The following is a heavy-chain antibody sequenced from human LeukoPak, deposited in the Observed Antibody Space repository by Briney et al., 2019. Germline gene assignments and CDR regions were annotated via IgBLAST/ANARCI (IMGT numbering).Heavy chain of an antibody. CDR1: GGSINGYY. V-gene: IGHV4-59*08. D-gene: IGHD4-17*01. J-gene: IGHJ5*02. CDR3: ARHTAPYGDYYLGWFDP. Sequence: PSETLSLTCTVSGGSINGYYWSWIRQSPGKGLESLGYIYYTGSTNYNPSLKSRVTMSVDTSRNQFSLKLSSVTAADTAVYYCARHTAPYGDYYLGWFDPWGQGTLVTVSS. CDR2: IYYTGST.